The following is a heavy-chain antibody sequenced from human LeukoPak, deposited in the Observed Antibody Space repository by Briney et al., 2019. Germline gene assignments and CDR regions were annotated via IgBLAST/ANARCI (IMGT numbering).Heavy chain of an antibody. CDR1: GFTFSSYW. J-gene: IGHJ4*02. Sequence: GGSLRLSCAASGFTFSSYWMHWVRQAPGKGLVWVSRINSDGSSTSYADSVRGRCTISRDNSKNTLYLQMNSLRAEDTAVYYCAKDRWLQGYFDYWGQGTLVTVSS. D-gene: IGHD5-24*01. CDR2: INSDGSST. V-gene: IGHV3-74*01. CDR3: AKDRWLQGYFDY.